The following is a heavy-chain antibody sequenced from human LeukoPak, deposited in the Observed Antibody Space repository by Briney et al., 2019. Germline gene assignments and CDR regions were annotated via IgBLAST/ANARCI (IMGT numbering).Heavy chain of an antibody. Sequence: GGSLRLSCAASGFTLNDFYMSWIRQAPGKGLEWVSDIGCSDSIVSYGYSVKGRFTISRDIAKHSLYLLMKSLRAADTAVYYCAREIVAGTFFRWGQGTLVAVSS. CDR1: GFTLNDFY. V-gene: IGHV3-11*01. D-gene: IGHD6-19*01. CDR3: AREIVAGTFFR. CDR2: IGCSDSIV. J-gene: IGHJ4*02.